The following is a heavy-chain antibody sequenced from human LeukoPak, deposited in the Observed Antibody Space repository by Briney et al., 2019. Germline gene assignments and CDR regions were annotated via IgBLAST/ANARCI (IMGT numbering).Heavy chain of an antibody. Sequence: ASVKVSCKASGYTFTGYYIHWVRQAPGQGLEWMGRINPNSGGTNYAQNFQGRVTMTRDTSISTAYMELSRPTSDDAAVYYCARDMGGSFPFWGQGTLVTVSS. CDR2: INPNSGGT. CDR3: ARDMGGSFPF. D-gene: IGHD1-26*01. CDR1: GYTFTGYY. V-gene: IGHV1-2*06. J-gene: IGHJ4*02.